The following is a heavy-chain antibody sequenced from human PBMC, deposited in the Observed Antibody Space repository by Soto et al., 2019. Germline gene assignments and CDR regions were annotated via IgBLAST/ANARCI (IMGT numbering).Heavy chain of an antibody. CDR2: ISYDGSTK. CDR1: GFTFSSYG. CDR3: AKDPGGQAVALDY. J-gene: IGHJ4*02. Sequence: QVQLVESGGGVVQPGRSLRLSCAASGFTFSSYGMHWVRQAPGKGLEWVAVISYDGSTKYYADSVKGRFTISRDNSKNTLYLQMNSLRAEDTAVYYCAKDPGGQAVALDYWGQGTLVTVSS. V-gene: IGHV3-30*18. D-gene: IGHD6-19*01.